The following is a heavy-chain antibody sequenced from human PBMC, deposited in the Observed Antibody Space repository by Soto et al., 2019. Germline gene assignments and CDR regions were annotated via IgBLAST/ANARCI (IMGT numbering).Heavy chain of an antibody. CDR3: ARDTPSSGSEFYYYGMDV. CDR1: GYPFTSHG. Sequence: GSVKVCFKASGYPFTSHGISWVRQAPGQGLEWMGWISANNGNTDYAQKFQGRVTMTTDTSTSTAYMEVRSLRSDDTAVYYCARDTPSSGSEFYYYGMDVWGQGTTVTVSS. V-gene: IGHV1-18*04. J-gene: IGHJ6*02. CDR2: ISANNGNT. D-gene: IGHD3-10*01.